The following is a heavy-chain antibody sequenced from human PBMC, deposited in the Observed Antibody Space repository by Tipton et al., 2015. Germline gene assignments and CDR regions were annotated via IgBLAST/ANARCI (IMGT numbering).Heavy chain of an antibody. J-gene: IGHJ2*01. V-gene: IGHV4-39*07. CDR3: ARIRGDYRFWYFDF. Sequence: TLSLTCTVSGGSISSSSYYWGWIRQPPGKGLEWIGEIYHSGSTNYNPSLKSRVSISVDTSKNQFSLKLSSVTAADTAVFYCARIRGDYRFWYFDFWGRGTLVTVSS. CDR2: IYHSGST. CDR1: GGSISSSSYY. D-gene: IGHD4-11*01.